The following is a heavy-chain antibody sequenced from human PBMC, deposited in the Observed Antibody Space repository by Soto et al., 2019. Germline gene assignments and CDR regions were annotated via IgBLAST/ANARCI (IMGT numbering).Heavy chain of an antibody. D-gene: IGHD6-6*01. CDR3: ARPGGGMAARPLEY. J-gene: IGHJ4*02. CDR2: ISAYNGNK. Sequence: QVQLVQSGGEVKKPGASVEVSCRTSGYMFTTYGMSWVRQAPGQGLEWMAWISAYNGNKKYAQKSQGRVTMTTDTSTSTASMELRNLTSDDTGTYFCARPGGGMAARPLEYWGQGTLVTVSS. V-gene: IGHV1-18*04. CDR1: GYMFTTYG.